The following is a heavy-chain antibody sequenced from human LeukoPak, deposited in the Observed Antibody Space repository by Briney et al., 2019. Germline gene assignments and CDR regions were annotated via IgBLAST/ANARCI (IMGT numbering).Heavy chain of an antibody. CDR3: AKDLGSSGLGGPLN. CDR1: GYTFTGYY. J-gene: IGHJ4*02. Sequence: GASVKVSCKASGYTFTGYYMHWVRQAPGQGLEWMGWINPNGGGTNYAQKFQGRVTMTRDTSISTAYMELSRLRSDDTAVYYCAKDLGSSGLGGPLNWGQGTLVTVSS. D-gene: IGHD3-22*01. V-gene: IGHV1-2*02. CDR2: INPNGGGT.